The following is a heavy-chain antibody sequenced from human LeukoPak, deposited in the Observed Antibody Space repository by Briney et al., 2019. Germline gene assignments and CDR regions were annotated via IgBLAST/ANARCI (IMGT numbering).Heavy chain of an antibody. Sequence: ASVKVSCKASGYTFTGYYMHWVRQAPGQGLEWMGWINPNSGGTNYAQKFQGRVTMTRDTSISTAYMELSRLRSDDTAVYYCARDPISSGWYGNYYYYMDVWGKGTTVTVSS. CDR2: INPNSGGT. V-gene: IGHV1-2*02. J-gene: IGHJ6*03. CDR3: ARDPISSGWYGNYYYYMDV. D-gene: IGHD6-19*01. CDR1: GYTFTGYY.